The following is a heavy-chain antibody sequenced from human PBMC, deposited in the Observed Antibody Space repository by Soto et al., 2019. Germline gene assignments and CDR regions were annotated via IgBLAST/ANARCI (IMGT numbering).Heavy chain of an antibody. Sequence: QVQLQESGPGLVKPSETLSLTCTVSGGSLSGGVHSWSWIRQPPGKGLEWIGHIFDSGSTYYNPSPKSRLIVLVDTSTAHFTRRLSSVRAAEPAVPSVARGMITLTIGRYFDLWCRGTL. CDR1: GGSLSGGVHS. CDR3: ARGMITLTIGRYFDL. D-gene: IGHD3-16*01. CDR2: IFDSGST. J-gene: IGHJ2*01. V-gene: IGHV4-30-4*01.